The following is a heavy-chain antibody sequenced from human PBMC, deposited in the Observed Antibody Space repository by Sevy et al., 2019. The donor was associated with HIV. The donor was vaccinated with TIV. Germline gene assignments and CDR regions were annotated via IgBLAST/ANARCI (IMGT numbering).Heavy chain of an antibody. CDR2: IKGDGSDK. CDR1: GFTFSANW. CDR3: AHETFGRFES. D-gene: IGHD3-16*01. V-gene: IGHV3-7*01. Sequence: LSLTCAASGFTFSANWMNWVRQAPGKGLEWVANIKGDGSDKHYVDSVEGRFTISRDNAKNLLYLQMNSLGVEETAVYYCAHETFGRFESWGQGTLVTVSS. J-gene: IGHJ4*02.